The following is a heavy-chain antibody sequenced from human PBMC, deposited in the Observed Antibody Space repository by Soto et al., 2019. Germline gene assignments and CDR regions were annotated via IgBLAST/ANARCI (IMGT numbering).Heavy chain of an antibody. J-gene: IGHJ5*02. Sequence: ASVKVSCKVSGYTLTELSMHWVRQAPGKGLEWMRGFDPEDGETIYAQKFQGRVTMTEDTSTDTAYMELSSLRSEDTAVYYCATVHQYYDFWSGYYRKGGNWFDPWGQGTLVTVSS. D-gene: IGHD3-3*01. CDR1: GYTLTELS. CDR3: ATVHQYYDFWSGYYRKGGNWFDP. CDR2: FDPEDGET. V-gene: IGHV1-24*01.